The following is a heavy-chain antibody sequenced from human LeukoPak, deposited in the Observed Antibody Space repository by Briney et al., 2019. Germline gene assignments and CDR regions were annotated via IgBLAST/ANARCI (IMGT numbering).Heavy chain of an antibody. V-gene: IGHV4-61*02. CDR3: ARPSTYYYDSSGHGAFDI. Sequence: SGTLSLTCAVSGGSISNLNYYWSWIRQPAGKGLEWIGRIYASGSTNYNPSLKSRVTISADTSKNQFSLKLSSVTAADTAVYYCARPSTYYYDSSGHGAFDIWGQGTMVTVSS. CDR2: IYASGST. CDR1: GGSISNLNYY. J-gene: IGHJ3*02. D-gene: IGHD3-22*01.